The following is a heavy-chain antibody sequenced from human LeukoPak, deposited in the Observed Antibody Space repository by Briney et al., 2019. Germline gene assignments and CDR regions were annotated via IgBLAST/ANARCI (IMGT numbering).Heavy chain of an antibody. CDR1: GAAFSSYA. D-gene: IGHD2-15*01. V-gene: IGHV1-69*01. J-gene: IGHJ4*02. CDR2: IIPIFGTA. Sequence: GSSVKVSCKASGAAFSSYAISWVRQAPGQGLEWMGGIIPIFGTANYAQKFQGRVTITADESTSTAYMELSSLRSEDTAVYYCVRGDYCSGGSCLLDYWGQGTLVTVSS. CDR3: VRGDYCSGGSCLLDY.